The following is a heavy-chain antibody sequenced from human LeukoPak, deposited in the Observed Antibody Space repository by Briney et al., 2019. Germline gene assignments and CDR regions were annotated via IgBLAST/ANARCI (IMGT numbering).Heavy chain of an antibody. CDR1: GGTFTHFV. V-gene: IGHV1-69*06. D-gene: IGHD2-15*01. J-gene: IGHJ3*02. CDR3: AXXXXXXXXXVVPPPHPDAFDI. Sequence: ASVKVSCKASGGTFTHFVISWLRQAPGQGLEWMGGIAPISGTPVYAQKFQDRVNITADTSTNTAYMEMSSLTSEDTAMYYCAXXXXXXXXXVVPPPHPDAFDIWGQGTMVTVSS. CDR2: IAPISGTP.